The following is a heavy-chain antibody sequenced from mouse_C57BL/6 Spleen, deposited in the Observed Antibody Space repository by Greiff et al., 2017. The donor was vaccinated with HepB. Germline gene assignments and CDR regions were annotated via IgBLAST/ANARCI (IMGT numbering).Heavy chain of an antibody. CDR1: GFSLTSYG. Sequence: VQLQQSGPGLVQPSQSLSITCTVSGFSLTSYGVHWVRQSPGKGLEWLGVIWRGGSTDYNAAFMSRLSITKDNSKSQVFFKMNSLQADDTAIYYCAKRGDGYDDYYAMDYWGQGTSVTVSS. CDR3: AKRGDGYDDYYAMDY. J-gene: IGHJ4*01. V-gene: IGHV2-5*01. D-gene: IGHD2-2*01. CDR2: IWRGGST.